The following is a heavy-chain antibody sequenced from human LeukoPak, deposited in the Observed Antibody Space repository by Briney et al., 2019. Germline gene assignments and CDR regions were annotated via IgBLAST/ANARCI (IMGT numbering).Heavy chain of an antibody. CDR3: TQGSGYYYDY. V-gene: IGHV3-15*07. CDR1: GLTVSNVW. J-gene: IGHJ4*02. D-gene: IGHD3-22*01. CDR2: IKSKKDGGTT. Sequence: GGSLRLSCAVSGLTVSNVWMNWVRQAPGKGLEWIGRIKSKKDGGTTEFAAPVRGRFTISRDDSQNTLYLQMNSLTSDDTAVYYCTQGSGYYYDYWGQGTLVTVSS.